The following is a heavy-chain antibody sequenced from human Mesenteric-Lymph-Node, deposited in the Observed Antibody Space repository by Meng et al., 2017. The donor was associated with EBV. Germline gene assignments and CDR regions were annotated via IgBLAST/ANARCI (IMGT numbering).Heavy chain of an antibody. CDR2: INHSGST. J-gene: IGHJ4*02. D-gene: IGHD6-13*01. CDR3: ARKEQQLVHYFDY. Sequence: RQQCGAGLLKPTETLSLTCAVYGGSFSAYYWSWIRQPPGKGLEWIGEINHSGSTNYNPSLKSRVTISVDTSKNQFSLKLSSVTAADTAVYYCARKEQQLVHYFDYWGQGTLVTVSS. CDR1: GGSFSAYY. V-gene: IGHV4-34*01.